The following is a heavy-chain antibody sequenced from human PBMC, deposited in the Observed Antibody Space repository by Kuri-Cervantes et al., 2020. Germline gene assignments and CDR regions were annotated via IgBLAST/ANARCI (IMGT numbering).Heavy chain of an antibody. J-gene: IGHJ6*02. Sequence: LSLTCAASGFTFDDYAMHWVRQAPGKGLEWVSGISWNSGSIGYADSVMGRFTISRDNAKNSLYLQMNSLRAEDTALYYCAKDISSSPYYYGMDVWGQGTTVTDSS. V-gene: IGHV3-9*01. CDR3: AKDISSSPYYYGMDV. CDR1: GFTFDDYA. D-gene: IGHD6-13*01. CDR2: ISWNSGSI.